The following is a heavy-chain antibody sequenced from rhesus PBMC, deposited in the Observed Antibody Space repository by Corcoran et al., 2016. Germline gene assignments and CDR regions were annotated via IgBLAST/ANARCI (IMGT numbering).Heavy chain of an antibody. CDR3: ARDHSLLN. Sequence: QVQLQESGPGVVKSSETLSLTCAVSGGSISDSYRGSWLRQPPGKGLEWIGYIYGSSTSTNYNPSLQSRVTISKDTSKNQFSLKLSSVTAADTAVYYCARDHSLLNWGQGVLVTVSS. CDR2: IYGSSTST. J-gene: IGHJ4*01. V-gene: IGHV4S10*01. D-gene: IGHD2-15*01. CDR1: GGSISDSYR.